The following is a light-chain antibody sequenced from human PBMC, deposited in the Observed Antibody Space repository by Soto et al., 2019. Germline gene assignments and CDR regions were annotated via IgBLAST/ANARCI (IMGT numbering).Light chain of an antibody. CDR3: QQYNNWPLT. CDR2: GAS. V-gene: IGKV3-15*01. J-gene: IGKJ4*01. CDR1: QSVSSN. Sequence: DIVMTQSPATLSVSPGDRATLSCRASQSVSSNLAWYQQKPGQAPRLLIYGASTRATGIPARFSGSGSGTEFTLTISSLRSEDFAVYYCQQYNNWPLTFGGGTKVDIK.